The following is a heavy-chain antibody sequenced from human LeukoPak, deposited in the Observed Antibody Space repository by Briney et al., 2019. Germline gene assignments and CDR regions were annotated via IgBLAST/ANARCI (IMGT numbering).Heavy chain of an antibody. J-gene: IGHJ2*01. CDR1: GFTFSNFW. D-gene: IGHD6-13*01. CDR2: INEDGSEK. CDR3: VRQFPQAAAGAAWYFDL. Sequence: GGSLGLSCAASGFTFSNFWMTWVRQAPGKGLEWVANINEDGSEKYYVDSVKGRFTISRDNAKNSLYLQMSSLSVEDTAMYYCVRQFPQAAAGAAWYFDLWGRGTLVTVSS. V-gene: IGHV3-7*01.